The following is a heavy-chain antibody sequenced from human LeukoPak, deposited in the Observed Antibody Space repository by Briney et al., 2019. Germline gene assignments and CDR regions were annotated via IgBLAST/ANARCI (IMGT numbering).Heavy chain of an antibody. CDR2: VTDSGGSA. Sequence: ESGGSLRLSCAASGFSFSNYVMSWVRQGPGKGLEWVSGVTDSGGSAYYADSVKGRFTISRDNSKNTLYLQMDSLRAEDTAVYYCAKPGISAGSGRHYFDSWGQGTLVTVSS. CDR1: GFSFSNYV. V-gene: IGHV3-23*01. J-gene: IGHJ4*02. D-gene: IGHD2-15*01. CDR3: AKPGISAGSGRHYFDS.